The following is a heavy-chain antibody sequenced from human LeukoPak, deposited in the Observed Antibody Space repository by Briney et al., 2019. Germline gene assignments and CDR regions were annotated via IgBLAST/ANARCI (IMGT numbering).Heavy chain of an antibody. Sequence: PSETLSLTCTVSGGSISSSSYYWGWIRQPPGKGLEWIGSIYYSGTTYYNPSLKSRVTISVDTSKNQFSLKLSSVTAADTAVYYCARRIRYSGSSGDFDYWGQGTLVTVSS. CDR3: ARRIRYSGSSGDFDY. CDR1: GGSISSSSYY. CDR2: IYYSGTT. J-gene: IGHJ4*02. V-gene: IGHV4-39*01. D-gene: IGHD1-26*01.